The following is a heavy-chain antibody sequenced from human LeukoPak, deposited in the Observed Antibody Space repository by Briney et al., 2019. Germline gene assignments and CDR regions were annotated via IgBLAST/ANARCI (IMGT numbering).Heavy chain of an antibody. V-gene: IGHV3-23*01. Sequence: PGGSLRLSCGASGFTFSSHAMNWVRQAPGKGLEWVSAISDSGGRTYYADSVKGRFTISRDNSKNTLYLQMNSLRAEDTAVYYCAKDKYYYDSSGYSYWGQGTLVTVSS. CDR3: AKDKYYYDSSGYSY. D-gene: IGHD3-22*01. CDR1: GFTFSSHA. J-gene: IGHJ1*01. CDR2: ISDSGGRT.